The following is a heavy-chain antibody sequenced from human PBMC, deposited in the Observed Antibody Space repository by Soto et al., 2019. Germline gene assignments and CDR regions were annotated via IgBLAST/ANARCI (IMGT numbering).Heavy chain of an antibody. CDR2: ISAYNGNT. CDR3: ARDLAVGLVDY. V-gene: IGHV1-18*01. CDR1: GYTFTSYG. Sequence: QVQLVQSGAEVKKPGASVKVSCKASGYTFTSYGISWVRQAPGQGLEWMGWISAYNGNTNYAQKLQGRVTMTTDTSTSTDYMELRSVTSDDTAVHYCARDLAVGLVDYWGQGTLVTVSS. D-gene: IGHD6-19*01. J-gene: IGHJ4*02.